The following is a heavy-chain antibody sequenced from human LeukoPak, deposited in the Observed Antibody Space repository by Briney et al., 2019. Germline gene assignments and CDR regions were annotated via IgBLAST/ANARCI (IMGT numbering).Heavy chain of an antibody. J-gene: IGHJ4*02. Sequence: PGGSLRLSCAASGFPFSSYAMSRVRQSPGKGLEWVSAISGGNGNTYYAYYADSVRGRFTISRDSSKNTLYLQMNSLRAEDTAVYYCAKFYDILTGYSDYWGQGTLVTVSS. CDR3: AKFYDILTGYSDY. CDR1: GFPFSSYA. V-gene: IGHV3-23*01. CDR2: ISGGNGNTYYA. D-gene: IGHD3-9*01.